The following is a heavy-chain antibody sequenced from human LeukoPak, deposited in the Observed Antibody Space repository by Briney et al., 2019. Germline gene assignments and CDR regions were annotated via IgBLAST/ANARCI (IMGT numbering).Heavy chain of an antibody. CDR2: IDWDADR. J-gene: IGHJ4*02. CDR1: GFSLSTHGMC. CDR3: ARRGYFSSGWYFFDY. D-gene: IGHD6-19*01. Sequence: SGPALVKPTQTLTLTCTSSGFSLSTHGMCVSWIRQPPGQALEWLARIDWDADRYYNTSLKTRLTISRDASKNQVVLTMTNMDPVDTATYYCARRGYFSSGWYFFDYWGQGILVTVSS. V-gene: IGHV2-70*11.